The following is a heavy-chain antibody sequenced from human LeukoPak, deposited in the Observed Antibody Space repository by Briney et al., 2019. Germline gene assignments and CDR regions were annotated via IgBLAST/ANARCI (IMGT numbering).Heavy chain of an antibody. D-gene: IGHD3-22*01. V-gene: IGHV3-21*06. CDR1: GFTFSSYS. CDR3: ARGKFDSSGYYIDY. Sequence: GGSLRLSCAASGFTFSSYSMNWVRQAPGKGLEWVSYISSGSSYIYYADSVKGRFTISRDSAKNSVYLQMNSLRSEDTAVYYCARGKFDSSGYYIDYWGQGTLVTVSS. CDR2: ISSGSSYI. J-gene: IGHJ4*02.